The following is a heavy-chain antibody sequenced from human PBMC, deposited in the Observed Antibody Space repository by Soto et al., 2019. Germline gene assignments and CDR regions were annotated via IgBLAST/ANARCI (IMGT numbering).Heavy chain of an antibody. D-gene: IGHD3-10*01. CDR1: GFPVSGTY. J-gene: IGHJ1*01. CDR2: LYKSGDT. CDR3: ARQSILLRELHT. V-gene: IGHV3-53*02. Sequence: EVQLVETGGGLIQPGGSLRLACGVSGFPVSGTYMNWVRQAPGKGLEWVSVLYKSGDTYYADAMKGRIALSRDDSKNTVYLHMTTLGADDTAVYFCARQSILLRELHTWGQGTLVTVAS.